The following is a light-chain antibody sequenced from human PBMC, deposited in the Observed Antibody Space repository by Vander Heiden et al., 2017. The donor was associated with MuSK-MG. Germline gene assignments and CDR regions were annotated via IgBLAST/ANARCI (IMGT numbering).Light chain of an antibody. J-gene: IGKJ3*01. CDR1: LSLLDSSNNKNY. V-gene: IGKV4-1*01. Sequence: VVMTQSPDSLAVSLGERATINCKSSLSLLDSSNNKNYLAWYQKKAGQSPKLLFYWAFTRESGVPDRFSGSGSGTDFTLTISSLQAEDVAVYYCQEYDVSPFTFGPGTRVDIK. CDR2: WAF. CDR3: QEYDVSPFT.